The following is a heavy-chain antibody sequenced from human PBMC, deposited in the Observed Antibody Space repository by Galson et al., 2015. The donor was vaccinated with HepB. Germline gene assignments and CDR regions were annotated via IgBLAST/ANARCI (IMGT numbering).Heavy chain of an antibody. CDR3: ARDKELVRGPRGARAGDGMDV. CDR1: GFTFSSYG. CDR2: IWYDGSNK. Sequence: SLRLSCAASGFTFSSYGMHWVRQAPGKGLEWVAVIWYDGSNKYYADSVKGRFTISRDNSKNTLYLQMNSLRAEDTAVYYCARDKELVRGPRGARAGDGMDVWGQGTTVTVSS. D-gene: IGHD3-10*01. J-gene: IGHJ6*02. V-gene: IGHV3-33*01.